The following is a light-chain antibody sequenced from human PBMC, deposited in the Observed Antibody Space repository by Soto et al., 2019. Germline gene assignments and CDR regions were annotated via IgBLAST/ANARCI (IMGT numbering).Light chain of an antibody. V-gene: IGKV1-5*01. J-gene: IGKJ1*01. CDR3: QQYNSYSTWT. Sequence: DIQMTQSPSTLSASVGDRVTITCRASQSISSLLAWYQQKPGKAPKLLIYDASSLESGVPSRFSGSGSGTEFTLTISSLQPDDFATYYCQQYNSYSTWTFGQGTKVEI. CDR1: QSISSL. CDR2: DAS.